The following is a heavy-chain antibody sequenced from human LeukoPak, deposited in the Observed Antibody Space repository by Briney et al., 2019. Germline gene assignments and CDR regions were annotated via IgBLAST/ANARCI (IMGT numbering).Heavy chain of an antibody. CDR2: IKENGSET. CDR3: ARDGGDYHFDF. Sequence: PGGSLRLSCAASGFTFRNYWMGWVRQAPGKGLEWVANIKENGSETYYVESVEGRITISRDNAKNSLYLQLNSLSAEDTAVYYCARDGGDYHFDFWGQGTLVTVSS. CDR1: GFTFRNYW. V-gene: IGHV3-7*01. J-gene: IGHJ4*02. D-gene: IGHD4-17*01.